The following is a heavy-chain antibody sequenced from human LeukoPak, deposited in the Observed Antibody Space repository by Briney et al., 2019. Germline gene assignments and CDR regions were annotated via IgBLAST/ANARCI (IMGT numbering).Heavy chain of an antibody. Sequence: SETLSLTCTVSGGSIRGYYWSWSRQPPGRGLEWIGDIYTSGNTNYNPSLKSRVTISVDTSKNQFSLKLSSVTAADTAVYYCARRLSAGPPIYYYYMDVWGKGTTVTVSS. CDR1: GGSIRGYY. D-gene: IGHD6-25*01. V-gene: IGHV4-4*09. CDR3: ARRLSAGPPIYYYYMDV. J-gene: IGHJ6*03. CDR2: IYTSGNT.